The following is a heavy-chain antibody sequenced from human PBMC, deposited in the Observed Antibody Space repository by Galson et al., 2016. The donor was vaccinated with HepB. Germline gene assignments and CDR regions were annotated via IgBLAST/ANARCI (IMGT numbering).Heavy chain of an antibody. D-gene: IGHD1-14*01. V-gene: IGHV3-30*04. Sequence: SLRLSCAASGFTFSNYAVHWVRQAPDKGLEWVAVISYHGREIQYSDSVKGRFTVSRDNSKSTVYLQMNSLNTEDTAVYYCAKDGGNQLLADYWGQGTLVSVSS. J-gene: IGHJ4*02. CDR2: ISYHGREI. CDR1: GFTFSNYA. CDR3: AKDGGNQLLADY.